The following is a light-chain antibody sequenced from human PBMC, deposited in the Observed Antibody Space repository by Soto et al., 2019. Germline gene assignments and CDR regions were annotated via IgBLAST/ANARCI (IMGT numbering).Light chain of an antibody. CDR3: QQYHNSPRT. V-gene: IGKV3-20*01. Sequence: EIVLTQSPGTLSLSPGQRATLSCRASQTITTGYLAWYQHKPGQAPRLLIYGASSRATGIPDRFSGSGSGTDFTLTISRLDPEDFAVYYCQQYHNSPRTFGQGTRLDIK. CDR1: QTITTGY. CDR2: GAS. J-gene: IGKJ2*01.